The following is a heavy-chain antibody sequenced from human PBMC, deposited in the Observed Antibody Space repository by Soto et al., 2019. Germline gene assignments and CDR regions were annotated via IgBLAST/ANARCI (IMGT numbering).Heavy chain of an antibody. CDR2: VSIGGST. CDR3: AKRRGAGGHFDY. D-gene: IGHD2-15*01. CDR1: GFTFSSYA. V-gene: IGHV3-23*01. J-gene: IGHJ4*02. Sequence: DVQLLESGGGLVQPEGSLRLSCAACGFTFSSYAMGWVRQGPGKGLEWVAVVSIGGSTHYADSVRGRFTISRDNSKNTLSLQMNSLTAEDTAVYFCAKRRGAGGHFDYWGQGALVTVSS.